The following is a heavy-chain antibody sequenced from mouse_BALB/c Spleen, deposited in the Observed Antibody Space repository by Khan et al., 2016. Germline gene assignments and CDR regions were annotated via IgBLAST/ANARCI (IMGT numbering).Heavy chain of an antibody. Sequence: QVQLQQSGAELAKPGASVKMSCKASGYTCTSYWMHWVKQRPGQGLEWIGYINPSTGYTEYNQKFKDKATLTADKSSSTAYMQLSSLTSEDSAVYYCATSYSYGSSYYAMDYWGGGGSVTVAS. V-gene: IGHV1-7*01. CDR2: INPSTGYT. D-gene: IGHD1-1*01. CDR3: ATSYSYGSSYYAMDY. J-gene: IGHJ4*01. CDR1: GYTCTSYW.